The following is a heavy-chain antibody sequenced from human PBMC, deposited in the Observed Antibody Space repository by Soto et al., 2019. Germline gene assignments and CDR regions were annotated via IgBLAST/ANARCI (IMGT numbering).Heavy chain of an antibody. CDR3: ARGGGYSGYDYHY. CDR2: INPNSGGT. CDR1: GYTFTGYY. Sequence: ASVKVSCKASGYTFTGYYMHWVRQAPGQGLEWMGWINPNSGGTNYARKFQGWVTMTRDTSISTAYMELSRLRSDDTAVYYCARGGGYSGYDYHYWGQGTLVTVSS. J-gene: IGHJ4*02. D-gene: IGHD5-12*01. V-gene: IGHV1-2*04.